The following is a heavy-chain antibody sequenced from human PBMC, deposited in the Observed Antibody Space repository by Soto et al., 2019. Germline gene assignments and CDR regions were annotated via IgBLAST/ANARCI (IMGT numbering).Heavy chain of an antibody. Sequence: ASVKVSCKASGYTFTSYYMYWVRQAPGQGLEWMGIVNPSGGSTSYAQKFQGRVTMTRDTSTSTVYMELSSLRSEDTAVYYCARDPNCSSTSCSLGWFDPWGQGTLVTVSS. J-gene: IGHJ5*02. CDR2: VNPSGGST. V-gene: IGHV1-46*01. CDR3: ARDPNCSSTSCSLGWFDP. CDR1: GYTFTSYY. D-gene: IGHD2-2*01.